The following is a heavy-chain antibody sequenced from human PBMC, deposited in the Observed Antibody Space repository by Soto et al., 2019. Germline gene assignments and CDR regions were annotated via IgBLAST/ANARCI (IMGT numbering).Heavy chain of an antibody. CDR3: ARRGGYYYGLDV. CDR2: IHPGDSDT. J-gene: IGHJ6*02. V-gene: IGHV5-51*01. D-gene: IGHD3-3*01. CDR1: GYTFATYW. Sequence: PGESLKISCQASGYTFATYWIGWVRQMPGKGLEWMGIIHPGDSDTKYSPSFKGQATISADMSISTAYLQWSSLKASDTAMYYCARRGGYYYGLDVWGQGTTVTVSS.